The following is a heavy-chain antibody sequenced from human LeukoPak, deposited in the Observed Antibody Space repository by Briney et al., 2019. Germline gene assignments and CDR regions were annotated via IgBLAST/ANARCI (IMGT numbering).Heavy chain of an antibody. CDR2: IDKGGST. CDR3: ARTGSTVTMLYPFDH. D-gene: IGHD4-17*01. J-gene: IGHJ4*02. V-gene: IGHV4-39*07. Sequence: SETLSLTCTVSGGSISSSRYYWGWIRQPPGKGLEWIGTIDKGGSTSYNPSLWSRVSISVDTSKNQFSLKLSSVTAADTAVYYCARTGSTVTMLYPFDHWGQGTLVTVSS. CDR1: GGSISSSRYY.